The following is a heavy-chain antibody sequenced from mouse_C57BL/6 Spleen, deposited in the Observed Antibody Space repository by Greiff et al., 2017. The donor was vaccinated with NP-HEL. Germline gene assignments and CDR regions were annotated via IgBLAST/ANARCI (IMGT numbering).Heavy chain of an antibody. CDR2: IRNKANGYTT. CDR3: ARSYYDYDVVFGY. D-gene: IGHD2-4*01. V-gene: IGHV7-3*01. CDR1: GFTFTDYY. J-gene: IGHJ2*01. Sequence: EVMLVESGGGLVQPGGSLSLSCAASGFTFTDYYMSWVRQPPGKALEWLGFIRNKANGYTTEYSASVKGRFTISRDNSQSILYLQMNALRAEDSATYYCARSYYDYDVVFGYWGQGTTLTVSS.